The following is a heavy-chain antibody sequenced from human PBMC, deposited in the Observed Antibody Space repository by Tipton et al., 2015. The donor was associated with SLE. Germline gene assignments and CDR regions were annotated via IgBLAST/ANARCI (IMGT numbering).Heavy chain of an antibody. CDR2: INHSGST. CDR1: GGSISSGGYY. D-gene: IGHD6-13*01. CDR3: ATKQLVFDY. J-gene: IGHJ4*02. V-gene: IGHV4-31*03. Sequence: TLSLTCTVSGGSISSGGYYWSWIRQHPGKGLEWIGEINHSGSTNYNPSLKSRVTISVDASKNQFSLKLSSVTAADTAVYYCATKQLVFDYWGQGTLVTVSS.